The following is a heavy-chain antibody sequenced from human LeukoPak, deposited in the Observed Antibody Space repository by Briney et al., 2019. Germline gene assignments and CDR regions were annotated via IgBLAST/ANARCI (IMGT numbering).Heavy chain of an antibody. J-gene: IGHJ3*02. CDR2: INPNSGGT. Sequence: ASVKVSCKASGYTFTGYYMHWVRQAPGQGLEWMGWINPNSGGTNYAQKFQGRVTMTRDTSISTAYMELSRLRPDDTAVYYCAILQGYCSSTSCYSGLLLDLLDIWGQGTMVTVSS. CDR1: GYTFTGYY. V-gene: IGHV1-2*02. D-gene: IGHD2-2*02. CDR3: AILQGYCSSTSCYSGLLLDLLDI.